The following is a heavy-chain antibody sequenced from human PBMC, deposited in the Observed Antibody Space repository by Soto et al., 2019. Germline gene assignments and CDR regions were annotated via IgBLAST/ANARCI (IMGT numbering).Heavy chain of an antibody. CDR1: GFTFSSYS. D-gene: IGHD3-16*01. CDR2: ISSSSSYI. Sequence: EVQLVESGGGLVKPGGSLRLSCAASGFTFSSYSMNWVRQAPGKGLEWVSSISSSSSYIYYADSVKGRFTISRDNAKNSLYLQMNSLRAEDTAVYYCARRGETRGAFDIWGQGTMVTVSS. CDR3: ARRGETRGAFDI. J-gene: IGHJ3*02. V-gene: IGHV3-21*01.